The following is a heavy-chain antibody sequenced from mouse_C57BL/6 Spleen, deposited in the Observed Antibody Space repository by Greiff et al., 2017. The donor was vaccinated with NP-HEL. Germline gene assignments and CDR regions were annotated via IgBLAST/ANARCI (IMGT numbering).Heavy chain of an antibody. J-gene: IGHJ4*01. CDR2: IDPSDIET. V-gene: IGHV1-52*01. D-gene: IGHD1-3*01. Sequence: QVQLQQPGAELVRPGSSVKLSCKASGYTFTSYWMHWVKPRPIQGLEWIGNIDPSDIETHYNQKFKDKATLTVDKSSSTAYMQLSSLTSEDSAVYYCARWGYNAMDYWGQGTSVTVSS. CDR3: ARWGYNAMDY. CDR1: GYTFTSYW.